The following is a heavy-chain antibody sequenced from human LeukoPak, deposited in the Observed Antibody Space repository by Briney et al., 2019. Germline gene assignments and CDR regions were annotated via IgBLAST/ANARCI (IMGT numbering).Heavy chain of an antibody. CDR1: GGTFSSYA. CDR2: IIPIFCTA. D-gene: IGHD6-6*01. CDR3: ASYPRYSSSPPFDY. Sequence: GSSVKVSCKASGGTFSSYAISWVRQAPGQGLEWMGGIIPIFCTANYAQKFQVRVTITTDESTSTAYMELSSLRSEDTAVYYCASYPRYSSSPPFDYWGQGTLVTVSS. V-gene: IGHV1-69*05. J-gene: IGHJ4*02.